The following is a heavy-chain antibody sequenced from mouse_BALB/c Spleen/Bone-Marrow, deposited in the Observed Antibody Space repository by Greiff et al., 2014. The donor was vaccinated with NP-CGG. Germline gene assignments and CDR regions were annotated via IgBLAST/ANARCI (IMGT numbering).Heavy chain of an antibody. CDR3: ARQYGNYWDYFDY. V-gene: IGHV5-6*01. Sequence: EVQRVESGGDLVKPGGSLKLSCAASGFTFSSYGMSWVRQTPDKRLEWVATISSGGSYTYYPDSVKGRFTISRDNAKNTLYLQMSSLNSEDTAMYYCARQYGNYWDYFDYWGQGTTLTVSS. CDR1: GFTFSSYG. D-gene: IGHD2-10*02. CDR2: ISSGGSYT. J-gene: IGHJ2*01.